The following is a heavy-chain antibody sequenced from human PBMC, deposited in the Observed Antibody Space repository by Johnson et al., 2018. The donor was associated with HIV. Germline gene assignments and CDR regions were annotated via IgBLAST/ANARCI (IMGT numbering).Heavy chain of an antibody. CDR3: AKSGPRGGNPDDAFDI. V-gene: IGHV3-33*06. J-gene: IGHJ3*02. CDR2: VWYDGSNK. CDR1: GFTFSDYG. D-gene: IGHD4-23*01. Sequence: QVQLVESGGALVQPGGSLRLSCAASGFTFSDYGMHWVRQAPGKGLEWVAVVWYDGSNKYSADSVRGRFTISRDNSKNTLYLQMNSLRAEDTAMYYCAKSGPRGGNPDDAFDIWGQGTMVTVS.